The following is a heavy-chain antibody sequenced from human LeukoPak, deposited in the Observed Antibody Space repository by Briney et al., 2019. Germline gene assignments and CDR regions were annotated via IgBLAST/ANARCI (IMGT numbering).Heavy chain of an antibody. CDR2: ISGSGGST. V-gene: IGHV3-23*01. CDR3: AKDESLWSSSWTHFDY. J-gene: IGHJ4*02. CDR1: GFTFSSYA. Sequence: EGSLRLSCAASGFTFSSYAMSWARQAPGKGLEWVSAISGSGGSTYYADSVKGRFTISRDNSKNTLYLQMNSLRAEDTAVYYCAKDESLWSSSWTHFDYWGQGTLVTVSS. D-gene: IGHD6-13*01.